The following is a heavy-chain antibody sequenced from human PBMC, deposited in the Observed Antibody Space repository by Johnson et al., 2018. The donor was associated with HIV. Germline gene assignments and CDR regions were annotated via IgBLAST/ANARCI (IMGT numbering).Heavy chain of an antibody. J-gene: IGHJ3*02. V-gene: IGHV3-13*01. CDR1: GFSISNYD. Sequence: VQLVESGGGSVQPGGSLRLSCAASGFSISNYDMHWVRQVTGKRLEWVSGIATTGDTYYLGSVKGRFTISRENAKTSLYLQVNSLRAGDTALYYCARGSYDGDALDIWGQGTMVTVSS. CDR3: ARGSYDGDALDI. D-gene: IGHD1-26*01. CDR2: IATTGDT.